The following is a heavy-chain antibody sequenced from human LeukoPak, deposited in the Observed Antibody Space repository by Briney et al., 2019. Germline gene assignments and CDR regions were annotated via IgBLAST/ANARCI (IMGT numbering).Heavy chain of an antibody. V-gene: IGHV4-59*01. CDR2: IYYRGST. CDR1: GGSISSYY. J-gene: IGHJ3*02. CDR3: ARRTTVMAFDI. Sequence: SETLSLTCTVSGGSISSYYWSWIRQPPGKGLEWIGYIYYRGSTNYNPSLKSRVTISVDTSKNQFSLKLSSVTAADTAVYYCARRTTVMAFDIWGPGTMVTVSS. D-gene: IGHD4-17*01.